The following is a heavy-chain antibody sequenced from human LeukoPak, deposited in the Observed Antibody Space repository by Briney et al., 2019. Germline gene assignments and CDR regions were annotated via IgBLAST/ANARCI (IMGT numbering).Heavy chain of an antibody. CDR3: AKSADDYDILTGYDY. J-gene: IGHJ4*02. CDR2: IDYSGST. Sequence: SETLSLTCTVSGDSFSRSDYHWGWIRQPPGKGLEWIGSIDYSGSTHYNPSLKSRVTISVDTSKTHFSLKLRFVTAADTAVYYCAKSADDYDILTGYDYWGQGTLVTVSS. CDR1: GDSFSRSDYH. V-gene: IGHV4-39*02. D-gene: IGHD3-9*01.